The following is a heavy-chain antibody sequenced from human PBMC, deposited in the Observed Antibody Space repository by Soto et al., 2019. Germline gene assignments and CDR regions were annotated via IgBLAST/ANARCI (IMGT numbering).Heavy chain of an antibody. CDR2: ISYDGSNK. CDR3: AKEFGGMDV. V-gene: IGHV3-30*18. CDR1: GFTFSSYG. Sequence: RRLSCAASGFTFSSYGMHWVRQAPGKGLEWVAVISYDGSNKYYADSVKGRFTISRDNSKNTLYLQMNSLRAEDTAVYYCAKEFGGMDVWGQGTTVTVSS. D-gene: IGHD3-16*01. J-gene: IGHJ6*02.